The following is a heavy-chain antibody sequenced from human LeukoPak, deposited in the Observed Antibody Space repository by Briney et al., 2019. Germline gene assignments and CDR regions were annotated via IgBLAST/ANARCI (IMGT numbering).Heavy chain of an antibody. V-gene: IGHV4-34*01. CDR1: GGSFSGYY. CDR3: ARAPRNIWSGYSGDY. Sequence: SETLSLTCAVYGGSFSGYYWSWIRQPPGKGLEWIGEINHSGSTNYNPSLKSRVTISVDTSKNQFSLKLSSVTAADTAVYYCARAPRNIWSGYSGDYWGQGTLVTVSS. J-gene: IGHJ4*02. D-gene: IGHD3-3*01. CDR2: INHSGST.